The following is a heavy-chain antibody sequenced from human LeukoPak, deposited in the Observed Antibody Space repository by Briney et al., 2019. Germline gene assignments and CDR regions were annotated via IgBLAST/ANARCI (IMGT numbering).Heavy chain of an antibody. CDR3: AREYSSSSGRLYDY. D-gene: IGHD6-6*01. J-gene: IGHJ4*02. Sequence: GASVKVSCKASGYTFTGYYMHWVRQAPGQGLEWMGWIAPNSGGTNYAQKFQGRVTMTRDTSINTAYRELSRLTSDDTAVYYCAREYSSSSGRLYDYWGLGTLVTVSS. CDR2: IAPNSGGT. CDR1: GYTFTGYY. V-gene: IGHV1-2*02.